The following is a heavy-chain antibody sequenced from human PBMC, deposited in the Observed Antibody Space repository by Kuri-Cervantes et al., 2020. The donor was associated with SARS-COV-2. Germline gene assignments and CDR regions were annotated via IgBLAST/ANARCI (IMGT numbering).Heavy chain of an antibody. Sequence: ASVKVSCKASGYTFTSYGISWVRQAPGQGLEWMGWISAYNGNTNYAQKLQGRVTMTTDTSTSTAYMELRSLRSDDTAVYYCARAIAAADPTGWFDPWGQGTLVTVSS. V-gene: IGHV1-18*01. CDR1: GYTFTSYG. CDR3: ARAIAAADPTGWFDP. D-gene: IGHD6-13*01. CDR2: ISAYNGNT. J-gene: IGHJ5*02.